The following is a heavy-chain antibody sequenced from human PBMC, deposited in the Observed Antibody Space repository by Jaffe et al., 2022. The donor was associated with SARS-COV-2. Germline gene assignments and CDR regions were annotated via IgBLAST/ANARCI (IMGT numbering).Heavy chain of an antibody. V-gene: IGHV3-64*01. J-gene: IGHJ6*02. Sequence: EVQLVESGGGLVQPGGSLRLSCAASGFTFSSYAMHWVRQAPGKGLEYVSAISSNGGSTYYANSVKGRFTISRDNSKNTLYLQMGSLRAEDMAVYYCARDSVWEDTAMATLDLSDYYGMDVWGQGTTVTVSS. CDR1: GFTFSSYA. D-gene: IGHD5-18*01. CDR3: ARDSVWEDTAMATLDLSDYYGMDV. CDR2: ISSNGGST.